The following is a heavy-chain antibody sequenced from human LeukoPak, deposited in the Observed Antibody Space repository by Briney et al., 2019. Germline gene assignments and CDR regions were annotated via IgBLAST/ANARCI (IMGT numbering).Heavy chain of an antibody. CDR1: GGTFSSYA. Sequence: ASVKVSCTASGGTFSSYAISWVRQAPGQGLEWMGRIIPIFGTANYAQNFQGRVTITTDESTSTAYMELSSVRSEDTAVYYCARGTKGGIVGATGAFDIWGQGTMVTVSS. D-gene: IGHD1-26*01. CDR3: ARGTKGGIVGATGAFDI. CDR2: IIPIFGTA. V-gene: IGHV1-69*05. J-gene: IGHJ3*02.